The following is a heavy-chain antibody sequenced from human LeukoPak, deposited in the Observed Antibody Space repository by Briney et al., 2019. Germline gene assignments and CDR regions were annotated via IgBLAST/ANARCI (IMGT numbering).Heavy chain of an antibody. Sequence: PSETLSLTCTVSGGSISSYYWSWIRQPAGKGLEWIGRIYTSGSTNYNPSLKSRVTISVDTSKNQFSLKLSSVTAADTAVYYCASTMVRGVTNRLDYWGQGTLVTVSS. CDR3: ASTMVRGVTNRLDY. V-gene: IGHV4-4*07. J-gene: IGHJ4*02. D-gene: IGHD3-10*01. CDR1: GGSISSYY. CDR2: IYTSGST.